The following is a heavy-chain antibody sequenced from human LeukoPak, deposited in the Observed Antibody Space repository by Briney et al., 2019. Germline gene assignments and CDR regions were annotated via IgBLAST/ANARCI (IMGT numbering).Heavy chain of an antibody. V-gene: IGHV5-51*01. J-gene: IGHJ4*02. CDR3: ARGERAMATRKAGFDY. CDR1: GYDFANSW. CDR2: IYPRDSDT. Sequence: GESLKISCTASGYDFANSWIGWVRQMPRKGLEWMGIIYPRDSDTIYSPSFQGQVTISADKSTRTAYLQWSSLTASDTAMYYCARGERAMATRKAGFDYWGQGTLVTVSS. D-gene: IGHD5-24*01.